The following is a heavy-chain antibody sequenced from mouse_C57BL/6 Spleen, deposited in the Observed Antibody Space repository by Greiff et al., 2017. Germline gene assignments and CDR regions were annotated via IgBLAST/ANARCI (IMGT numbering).Heavy chain of an antibody. CDR2: IDPSDSYT. Sequence: QVQLQQPGAELVKPGASVKLSCKASGYTFTSYWMQWVKQRPGQGLEWIGEIDPSDSYTNYNQKFKGKATLTVDTSSSTAYMQLSSLTSEDSAVYYCARTRSTMVPIDYWGQGTTLTVSS. CDR1: GYTFTSYW. D-gene: IGHD2-2*01. J-gene: IGHJ2*01. V-gene: IGHV1-50*01. CDR3: ARTRSTMVPIDY.